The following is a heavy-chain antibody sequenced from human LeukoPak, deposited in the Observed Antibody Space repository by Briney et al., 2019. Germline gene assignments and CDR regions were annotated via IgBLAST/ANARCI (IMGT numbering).Heavy chain of an antibody. Sequence: PGGSLRLSCAASGFTFSSYAMHWVRQAPGKGLEWVAVISYDGSNKYYADSVKGRFTISRDNSKNTLYLQMNSLRAEDTAVYYCARGGTVTTPPADYWGQGTLVTVSS. D-gene: IGHD4-17*01. V-gene: IGHV3-30*01. CDR2: ISYDGSNK. CDR1: GFTFSSYA. CDR3: ARGGTVTTPPADY. J-gene: IGHJ4*02.